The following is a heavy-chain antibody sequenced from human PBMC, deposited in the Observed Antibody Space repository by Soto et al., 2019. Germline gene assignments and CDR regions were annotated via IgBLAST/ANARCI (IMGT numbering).Heavy chain of an antibody. CDR2: IYYSGST. CDR3: ARRLEERDIVVVPAARYYYYYYMDV. D-gene: IGHD2-2*01. V-gene: IGHV4-39*01. J-gene: IGHJ6*03. CDR1: GGSISSSSYY. Sequence: SETLSLTCTVSGGSISSSSYYWGWIRQPPGKGLEWIGSIYYSGSTYYNPSLKSRVTISVDTSKNQFSLKLSSVTAADTAVYYCARRLEERDIVVVPAARYYYYYYMDVWGKGTTVTVSS.